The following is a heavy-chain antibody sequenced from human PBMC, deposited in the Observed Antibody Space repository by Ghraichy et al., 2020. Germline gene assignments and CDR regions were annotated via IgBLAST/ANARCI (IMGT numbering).Heavy chain of an antibody. V-gene: IGHV4-31*03. J-gene: IGHJ4*02. CDR1: GGSISSGGYY. CDR3: ARGPDKLSYVPPDY. Sequence: SETLSLTCTVSGGSISSGGYYWSWIRQHPGKGLEWIGYIYYSGSTYYNPSLKSRVTISVDTSKNQFSLKLSSVTAADTAVYYCARGPDKLSYVPPDYWGQGTLVTVSS. D-gene: IGHD2/OR15-2a*01. CDR2: IYYSGST.